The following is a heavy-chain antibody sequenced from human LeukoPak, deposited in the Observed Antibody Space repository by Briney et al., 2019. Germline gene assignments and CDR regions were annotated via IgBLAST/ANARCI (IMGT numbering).Heavy chain of an antibody. Sequence: GGSLRLSCAASGFTFSSYAMHWVRQAPGKGLEWVAVISYDGSNKYYADSVKGRFTISRDNSKNTLYLQMNSLRAEDTAVYYCARTDYWGQGTLVTVSS. J-gene: IGHJ4*02. CDR1: GFTFSSYA. CDR2: ISYDGSNK. V-gene: IGHV3-30-3*01. CDR3: ARTDY.